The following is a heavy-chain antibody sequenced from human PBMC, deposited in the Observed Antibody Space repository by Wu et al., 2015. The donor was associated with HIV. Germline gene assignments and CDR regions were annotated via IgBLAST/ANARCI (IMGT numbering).Heavy chain of an antibody. CDR2: MNPNSGNT. Sequence: QVQLVQSGAEVKQPGASVKVSCKASGYTFTSYDINWVRQATGQGLEWMGWMNPNSGNTGYAQKFQGRVTMTRNTSISTAYMELSSLRSEDTAVYYCARAAITMVRGVIVAFDIWGQGTMVTVSS. V-gene: IGHV1-8*01. D-gene: IGHD3-10*01. J-gene: IGHJ3*02. CDR3: ARAAITMVRGVIVAFDI. CDR1: GYTFTSYD.